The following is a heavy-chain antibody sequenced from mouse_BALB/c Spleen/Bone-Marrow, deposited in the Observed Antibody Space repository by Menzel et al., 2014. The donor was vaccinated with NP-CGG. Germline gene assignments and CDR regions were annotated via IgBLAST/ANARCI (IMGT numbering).Heavy chain of an antibody. J-gene: IGHJ1*01. CDR2: IYPGNSDT. Sequence: EVKLMESGTVLARPGASVKMSCKASGYSFTTYWMHWVKQRPGQGLEWIGAIYPGNSDTSHNQTFKDKAKLTAVTSASTAYMEFSSLTNEDSAVYYCTRFGSTYDWYFDVWGAGTTVTVSS. CDR1: GYSFTTYW. CDR3: TRFGSTYDWYFDV. D-gene: IGHD1-1*01. V-gene: IGHV1-5*01.